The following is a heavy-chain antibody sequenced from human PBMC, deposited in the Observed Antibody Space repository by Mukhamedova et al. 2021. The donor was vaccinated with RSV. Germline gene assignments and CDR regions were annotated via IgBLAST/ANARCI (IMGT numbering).Heavy chain of an antibody. J-gene: IGHJ4*02. Sequence: NWVRQAPGKGLEWVSSISSSSTYIYYTDSVKGRFTISRDNAKNSLYLQMNSLRAEDTAVYYCTRERGYSYGYSDYWGQGTLVTVSS. D-gene: IGHD5-18*01. CDR3: TRERGYSYGYSDY. CDR2: ISSSSTYI. V-gene: IGHV3-21*01.